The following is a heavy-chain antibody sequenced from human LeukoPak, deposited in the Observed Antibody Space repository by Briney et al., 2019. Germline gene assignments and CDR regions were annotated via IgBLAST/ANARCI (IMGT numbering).Heavy chain of an antibody. Sequence: ASVKVSRKASGYTFTGYYVHWVRQAPGQGLEWMGWINPNSGGTNYAQKFQGRVTMTRDTSISTAYMELSRLRSDDTAVYYCARSAGTYLYFDYWGQGTLVTVSS. V-gene: IGHV1-2*02. CDR2: INPNSGGT. D-gene: IGHD6-13*01. CDR3: ARSAGTYLYFDY. CDR1: GYTFTGYY. J-gene: IGHJ4*02.